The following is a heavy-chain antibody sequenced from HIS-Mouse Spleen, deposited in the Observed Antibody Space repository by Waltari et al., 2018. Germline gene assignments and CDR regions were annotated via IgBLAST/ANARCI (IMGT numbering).Heavy chain of an antibody. CDR1: GCSISSSRYY. J-gene: IGHJ2*01. CDR3: AREIPYSSSWYDWYFDL. V-gene: IGHV4-39*07. CDR2: NYYSGST. D-gene: IGHD6-13*01. Sequence: QLQLQESGPGLVKPSETLSLPCTVSGCSISSSRYYWGWIRPPPGKGLEWIGSNYYSGSTYYNPSLKSRVTIAVDTSKNPFSRKLCSVTAADTAVYYCAREIPYSSSWYDWYFDLWGRGTLVTVSS.